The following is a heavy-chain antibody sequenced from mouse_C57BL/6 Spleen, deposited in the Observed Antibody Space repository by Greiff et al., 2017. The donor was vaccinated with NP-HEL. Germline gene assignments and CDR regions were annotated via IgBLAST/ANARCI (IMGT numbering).Heavy chain of an antibody. CDR2: IRNKANGYTT. CDR1: GFTFTDYY. Sequence: EVKLVESGGGLVQPGGSLSLSCAASGFTFTDYYMSWVRQPPGKALEWLGFIRNKANGYTTEYSASVKGRFTISRDNSQSILYLQMNALRAEDSATYYCARYEGELGLFAYWGQGTLVTVSA. V-gene: IGHV7-3*01. D-gene: IGHD4-1*01. J-gene: IGHJ3*01. CDR3: ARYEGELGLFAY.